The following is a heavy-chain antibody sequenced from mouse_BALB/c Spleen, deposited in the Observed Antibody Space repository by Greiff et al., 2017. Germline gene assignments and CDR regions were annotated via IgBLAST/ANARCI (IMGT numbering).Heavy chain of an antibody. CDR1: GFSLTSYG. CDR2: IWSDGST. Sequence: VQLKESGPDLVAPSQSLSITCTVSGFSLTSYGVHWVRQPPGKGLEWLVVIWSDGSTTYNSALKSRLSISKDNSKSQVFLKMNSLQTDDTAMYYCARQFYYGNPYYAMDYWGQGTSVTVSS. J-gene: IGHJ4*01. D-gene: IGHD2-1*01. CDR3: ARQFYYGNPYYAMDY. V-gene: IGHV2-6-2*01.